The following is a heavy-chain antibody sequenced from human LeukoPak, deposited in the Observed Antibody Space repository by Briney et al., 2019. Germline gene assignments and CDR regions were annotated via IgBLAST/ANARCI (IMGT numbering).Heavy chain of an antibody. J-gene: IGHJ4*02. CDR1: GFTFSSYA. D-gene: IGHD3-22*01. CDR3: ARDEYYYDSSGYSV. V-gene: IGHV3-30-3*01. Sequence: PGGSLRLSCAASGFTFSSYAMHWVRQAPGKGLEWVAVISYDGSNKYYADSVKGRFTISRDNSKNTLYLQMNSLRAEDTAVYYCARDEYYYDSSGYSVWGQGTPVTVSS. CDR2: ISYDGSNK.